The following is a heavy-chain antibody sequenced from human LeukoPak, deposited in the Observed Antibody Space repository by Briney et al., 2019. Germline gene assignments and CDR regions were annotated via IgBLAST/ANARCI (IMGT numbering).Heavy chain of an antibody. CDR2: VYPDDSRT. D-gene: IGHD2/OR15-2a*01. CDR1: GYNFPKSW. V-gene: IGHV5-51*01. Sequence: RGESLKISCKASGYNFPKSWIGWVRQMPGKGLEWMAIVYPDDSRTKYSPSVQGQVTISADRSINTAYLQWSSLRASDTAMYYCARPDYFASHDWGQGTLVTVSS. J-gene: IGHJ4*02. CDR3: ARPDYFASHD.